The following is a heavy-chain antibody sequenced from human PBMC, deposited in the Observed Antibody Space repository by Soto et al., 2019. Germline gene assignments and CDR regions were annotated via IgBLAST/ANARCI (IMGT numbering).Heavy chain of an antibody. Sequence: GGSLRLSCAASGFTFNNYAMSWVLQAPWKGLEWVSGISGSGRSTYYADSVKGRFTISRVNSKNTLYPQMNSLRAEDTALFYCVKHKSYRDWDFYYYMDGWGKGTTVTVSS. CDR1: GFTFNNYA. J-gene: IGHJ6*03. CDR3: VKHKSYRDWDFYYYMDG. V-gene: IGHV3-23*01. CDR2: ISGSGRST. D-gene: IGHD3-10*01.